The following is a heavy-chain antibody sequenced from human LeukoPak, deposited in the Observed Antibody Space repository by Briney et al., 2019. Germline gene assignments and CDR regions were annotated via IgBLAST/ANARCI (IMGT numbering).Heavy chain of an antibody. V-gene: IGHV3-9*01. D-gene: IGHD6-13*01. CDR1: GFTFDDYA. J-gene: IGHJ4*02. Sequence: PGGSLRLSCAASGFTFDDYAMHWVRQAPGKGLEWVSGISWNSGSIGYADSVKGRFTISRDNAKNSLYLQMNSLRAEDTALYYCAKARTYSSSPFDYWGQGTLVTVSS. CDR3: AKARTYSSSPFDY. CDR2: ISWNSGSI.